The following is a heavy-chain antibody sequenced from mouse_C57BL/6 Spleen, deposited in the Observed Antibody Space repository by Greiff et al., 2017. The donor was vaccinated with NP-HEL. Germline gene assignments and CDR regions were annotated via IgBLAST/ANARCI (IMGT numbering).Heavy chain of an antibody. CDR2: ITHSGET. D-gene: IGHD2-4*01. V-gene: IGHV12-3*01. CDR1: GFPITSGYY. CDR3: AGDSSYDYPSFAY. Sequence: QLQESGPGLVKPSQSLFLSCSITGFPITSGYYWIWIRQSPGKPLEWMGYITHSGETFYNPSLQSPISITRETSKNQFFLQLNSVTTDDTAMYYCAGDSSYDYPSFAYWGQGTLVTVSA. J-gene: IGHJ3*01.